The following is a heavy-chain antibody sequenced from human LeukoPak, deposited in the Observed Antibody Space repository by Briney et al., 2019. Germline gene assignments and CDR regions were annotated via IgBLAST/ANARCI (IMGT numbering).Heavy chain of an antibody. J-gene: IGHJ4*02. CDR1: GYTFTNYH. Sequence: ASVKVSCKASGYTFTNYHMHWVRQAPGQGLVWMGMINPSGGSTSYTQKFQGRVTMTRDTSTSTVYMELSSLRSEDTAVYYCAKRSTPGYSNKWCLDFWGQGTLVTVSS. CDR3: AKRSTPGYSNKWCLDF. CDR2: INPSGGST. D-gene: IGHD6-13*01. V-gene: IGHV1-46*01.